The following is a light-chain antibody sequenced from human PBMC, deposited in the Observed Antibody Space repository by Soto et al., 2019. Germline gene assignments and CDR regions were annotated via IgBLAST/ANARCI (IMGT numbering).Light chain of an antibody. Sequence: QSALNQPASVSGSPGQSITISCTGTSSDVGGYNYVSWYQQHPGKAPKLMIYEVSNRPSGVSNRFSGSKSGNTASLAITGLQAEDEADYYCQSYDSSLGGNYVFGTGTKVTVL. V-gene: IGLV2-14*01. J-gene: IGLJ1*01. CDR2: EVS. CDR3: QSYDSSLGGNYV. CDR1: SSDVGGYNY.